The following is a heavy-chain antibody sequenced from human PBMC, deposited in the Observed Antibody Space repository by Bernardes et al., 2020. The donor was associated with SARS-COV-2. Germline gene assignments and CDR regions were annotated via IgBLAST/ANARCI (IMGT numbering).Heavy chain of an antibody. V-gene: IGHV3-23*01. J-gene: IGHJ5*02. Sequence: GGSLRLSCSASGFTFSSYAMNWVRQAPGKGLEWVSGMSGSGRTTYYADSVRGRFTISRDNPKSTLYLQMTSLRVEDTAVYFCAKEDQLFFDHWGLGTLVTVSS. D-gene: IGHD1-1*01. CDR1: GFTFSSYA. CDR3: AKEDQLFFDH. CDR2: MSGSGRTT.